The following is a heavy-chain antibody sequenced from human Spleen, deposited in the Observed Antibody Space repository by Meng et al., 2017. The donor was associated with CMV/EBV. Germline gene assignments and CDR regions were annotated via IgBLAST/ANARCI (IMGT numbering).Heavy chain of an antibody. Sequence: GGSLRLSCGASGFTFRRNWMSWVRQAPGKGLEWVANIKQDGGEKYYVDSVKGRFTISRDNAKNPLYLHMNSLSAEDTAVYYCARDWGSSSDYFDYWGQGTLVTVSS. CDR2: IKQDGGEK. J-gene: IGHJ4*02. V-gene: IGHV3-7*01. CDR3: ARDWGSSSDYFDY. CDR1: GFTFRRNW. D-gene: IGHD6-6*01.